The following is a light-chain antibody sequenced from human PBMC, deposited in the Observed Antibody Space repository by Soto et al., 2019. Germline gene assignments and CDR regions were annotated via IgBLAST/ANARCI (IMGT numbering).Light chain of an antibody. CDR1: SNDVGAYDH. Sequence: QSALTQPLSVSGSPGQSVAISCTGTSNDVGAYDHVSWYQHSPDKAPKLLIFDVNKRPSGVPDRFSGSKSGNTASLTISGLQADDEAEYFCSSFAGTYSLYIFGSGTKVPVL. J-gene: IGLJ1*01. CDR3: SSFAGTYSLYI. V-gene: IGLV2-11*01. CDR2: DVN.